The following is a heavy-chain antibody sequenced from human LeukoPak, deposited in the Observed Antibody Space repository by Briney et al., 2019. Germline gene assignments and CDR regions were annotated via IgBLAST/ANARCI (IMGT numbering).Heavy chain of an antibody. J-gene: IGHJ5*02. D-gene: IGHD6-13*01. Sequence: SETLSLTCTVSGGSISSYYWSWIRQPAGKGLEWIGRIYTSGSTNYNPSLKSRVTMSVDTSKNQFSLKLSSVTAADTAVYYCARAPIAAAGTVPGWFDPWGQGTLVTVSS. CDR1: GGSISSYY. V-gene: IGHV4-4*07. CDR2: IYTSGST. CDR3: ARAPIAAAGTVPGWFDP.